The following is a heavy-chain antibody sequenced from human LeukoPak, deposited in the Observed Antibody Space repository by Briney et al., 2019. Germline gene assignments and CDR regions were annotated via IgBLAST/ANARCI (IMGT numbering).Heavy chain of an antibody. V-gene: IGHV4-34*01. Sequence: PSETLSLTCAVYGGSFSGYYWSWIRQPPGKGLEWIGEINHSGSTNYNPSLKSRVTISVDTSKNQFSLKLSSVTAADTAVYYCARERGIQLWSNYYYYYGMDVWGQGTTVTVSS. CDR1: GGSFSGYY. J-gene: IGHJ6*02. CDR3: ARERGIQLWSNYYYYYGMDV. CDR2: INHSGST. D-gene: IGHD5-18*01.